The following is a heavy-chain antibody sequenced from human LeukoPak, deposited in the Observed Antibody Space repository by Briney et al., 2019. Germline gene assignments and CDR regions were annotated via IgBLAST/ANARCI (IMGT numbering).Heavy chain of an antibody. Sequence: PGGSLRLSCAASGFTFSSYGMHWVRKAPGKGLEWVAHISSDASYDHYVDSVKGRFTISRDNSKNTLYLQVDSVRGEDTAVYYCAEGGNSSINYWGQGTLVTVSS. D-gene: IGHD4-11*01. CDR2: ISSDASYD. CDR3: AEGGNSSINY. CDR1: GFTFSSYG. J-gene: IGHJ4*02. V-gene: IGHV3-30*18.